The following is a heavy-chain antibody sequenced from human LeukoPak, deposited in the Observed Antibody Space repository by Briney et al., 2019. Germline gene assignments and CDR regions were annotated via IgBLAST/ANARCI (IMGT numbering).Heavy chain of an antibody. CDR1: GFTFSDYY. V-gene: IGHV3-11*01. D-gene: IGHD2-15*01. Sequence: GGSLRLSCAASGFTFSDYYMSWIRQAPGKGLEWVSYITSSGSTIYYADSMKGRFTISRDNAKNSLYLQMNSLRAEDTAVYYCAREGSKTELIDYWGQGTLVTVSS. J-gene: IGHJ4*02. CDR3: AREGSKTELIDY. CDR2: ITSSGSTI.